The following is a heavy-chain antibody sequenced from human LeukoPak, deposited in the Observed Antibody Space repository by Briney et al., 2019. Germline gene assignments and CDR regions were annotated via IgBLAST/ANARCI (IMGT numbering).Heavy chain of an antibody. Sequence: GGSLRLSCAASGFTFSSYSMNWVRQAPGKGLEWVSSISSSSIYIYYADSVKGRFTISRDNAKNSLFLQMNSLRAEDTAAYYCARSELGYNYYYMDVWGKGTTVTVSS. V-gene: IGHV3-21*01. CDR2: ISSSSIYI. J-gene: IGHJ6*03. CDR3: ARSELGYNYYYMDV. D-gene: IGHD7-27*01. CDR1: GFTFSSYS.